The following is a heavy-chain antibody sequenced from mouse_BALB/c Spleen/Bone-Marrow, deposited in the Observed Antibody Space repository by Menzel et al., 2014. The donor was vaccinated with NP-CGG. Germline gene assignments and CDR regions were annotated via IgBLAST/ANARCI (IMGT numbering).Heavy chain of an antibody. CDR2: ISGGGSYT. J-gene: IGHJ3*01. CDR3: ARHAYYDQTEVSFVY. V-gene: IGHV5-9-2*01. Sequence: DVKLVESGGGLVKSGGSLKLSCAASGFTFNSYGRSWVRQTPEKRLEWVATISGGGSYTFYPDSVKGRFTISRDNAKNNRYLQLSILRSEDTALYYCARHAYYDQTEVSFVYWGQGTLVTVSA. CDR1: GFTFNSYG. D-gene: IGHD2-4*01.